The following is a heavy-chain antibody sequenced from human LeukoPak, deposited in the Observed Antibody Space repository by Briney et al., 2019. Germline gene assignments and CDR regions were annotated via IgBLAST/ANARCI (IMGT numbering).Heavy chain of an antibody. D-gene: IGHD3-10*01. V-gene: IGHV4-59*08. CDR1: GGSSSSDY. CDR2: IYYSGTT. J-gene: IGHJ4*02. Sequence: ASKTLSLTATGSGGSSSSDYWSWIPQRPGKGREGSWYIYYSGTTNDNHSLRSRATISVDTSKNHFLLKLSSVTAADTAVYYCPRRYYYDDYWRQGPLVSVSS. CDR3: PRRYYYDDY.